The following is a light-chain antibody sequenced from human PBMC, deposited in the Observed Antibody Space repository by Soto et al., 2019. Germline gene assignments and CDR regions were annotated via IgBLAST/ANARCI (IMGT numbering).Light chain of an antibody. Sequence: EIYMTQSQASPCASPGERATLSCTPSQSVNIYLAWYQQKPGQAPRLLIFGASSRATGIPARFSGSGSGTEFNLTISSLQSEDFAVYFCQQYDDWLRLTFGGGTKVYIK. V-gene: IGKV3D-15*01. CDR3: QQYDDWLRLT. J-gene: IGKJ4*01. CDR1: QSVNIY. CDR2: GAS.